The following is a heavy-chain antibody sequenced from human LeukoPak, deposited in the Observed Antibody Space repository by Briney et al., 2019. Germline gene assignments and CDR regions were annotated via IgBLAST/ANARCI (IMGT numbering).Heavy chain of an antibody. CDR2: IYHTGTT. J-gene: IGHJ4*02. V-gene: IGHV4-38-2*01. Sequence: PSETLSLTCAVSGYSIGSDYYWGWIRQPPGKGLEWIGSIYHTGTTYYNPSLKSRVTISLDTSKNQFSLRLSSVTAADTAVYYCARATTVTTPGDYWGQGTLVTVSS. CDR3: ARATTVTTPGDY. CDR1: GYSIGSDYY. D-gene: IGHD4-11*01.